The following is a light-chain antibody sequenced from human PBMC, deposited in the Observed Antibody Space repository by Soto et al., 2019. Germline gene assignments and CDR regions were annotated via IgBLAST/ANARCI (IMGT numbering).Light chain of an antibody. J-gene: IGKJ3*01. CDR2: GAS. CDR3: QQYNIWPPFT. V-gene: IGKV3-15*01. CDR1: QSVSSN. Sequence: EIVLTQSPATLSVSPGERATLSCRASQSVSSNSAWYQHKPGQAPRLLIYGASTRATGIPARFSGSGSGTEFTLTISSLQSEDFAVYYCQQYNIWPPFTFGPGTKVDIK.